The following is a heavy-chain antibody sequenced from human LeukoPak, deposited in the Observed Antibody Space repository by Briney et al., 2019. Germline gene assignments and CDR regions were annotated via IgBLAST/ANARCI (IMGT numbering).Heavy chain of an antibody. D-gene: IGHD3-9*01. CDR3: TTSWGRYFDWLSFDY. V-gene: IGHV3-15*01. J-gene: IGHJ4*02. Sequence: GGSLRPSCAASGFTFSNAWMNWVRQAPGKGLEWVGRIKSKADGGSTEYAAPAKGRFTISRDDSKNTLYLQMNSLKTEDTAVYYCTTSWGRYFDWLSFDYWGQGTLVTVSS. CDR1: GFTFSNAW. CDR2: IKSKADGGST.